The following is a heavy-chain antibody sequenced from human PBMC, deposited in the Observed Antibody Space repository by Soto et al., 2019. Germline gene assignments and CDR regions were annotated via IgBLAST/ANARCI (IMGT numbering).Heavy chain of an antibody. CDR2: INNVGNI. D-gene: IGHD3-16*01. Sequence: EMQLLESGGGLVQPGGSLRLSCTASGFTFSNYAMTWVRQAPGKGLNWVSTINNVGNIYDADSVKGRFTISRDDARNTRYRQMNSLRVKSTAVYYWARRGDGSVLYNYGIAVWGRGTTVIVTS. V-gene: IGHV3-23*01. CDR3: ARRGDGSVLYNYGIAV. J-gene: IGHJ6*04. CDR1: GFTFSNYA.